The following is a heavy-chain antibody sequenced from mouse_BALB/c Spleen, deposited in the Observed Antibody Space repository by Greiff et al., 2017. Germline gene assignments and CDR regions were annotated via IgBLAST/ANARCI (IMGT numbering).Heavy chain of an antibody. V-gene: IGHV14-3*02. CDR3: ARDNGTDYYAMDY. CDR2: IDPANGNT. CDR1: GFNIKDTY. Sequence: EVQLQQSGAELVKPGASVKLSCTASGFNIKDTYMHWVKQRPEQGLEWIGRIDPANGNTKYDPKFQGKATITADTSSNTAYLQLSSLTSEDTAVYYCARDNGTDYYAMDYWGQGTSVTVSS. J-gene: IGHJ4*01. D-gene: IGHD1-3*01.